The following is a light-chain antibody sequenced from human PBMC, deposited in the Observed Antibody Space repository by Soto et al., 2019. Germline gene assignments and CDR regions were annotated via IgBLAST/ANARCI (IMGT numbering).Light chain of an antibody. CDR3: QQSYSTLGLT. CDR2: AAS. CDR1: QSISIY. Sequence: DIQMSQSPSSLSASVGDRVTITCRASQSISIYLNWYQQKPRKAPKLLIYAASSLQSGVPSRFSGRGSGTDFTLTISSLQPEDFATYYCQQSYSTLGLTFGGGTKVEIK. V-gene: IGKV1-39*01. J-gene: IGKJ4*01.